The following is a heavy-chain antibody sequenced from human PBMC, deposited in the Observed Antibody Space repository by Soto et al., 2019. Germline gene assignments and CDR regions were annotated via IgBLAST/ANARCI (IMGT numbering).Heavy chain of an antibody. V-gene: IGHV4-39*01. J-gene: IGHJ6*02. D-gene: IGHD6-13*01. CDR1: GGSISSSSYY. CDR2: IYYSGST. CDR3: ARLIAAAGIYYYYYGMDV. Sequence: SETLSLTCTVSGGSISSSSYYWGWIRQPPGKGLEWIGSIYYSGSTYYNPSLKSRVTISVDTSKNQFSLKLSSVTAADTAVYYCARLIAAAGIYYYYYGMDVWGQGTTVTVSS.